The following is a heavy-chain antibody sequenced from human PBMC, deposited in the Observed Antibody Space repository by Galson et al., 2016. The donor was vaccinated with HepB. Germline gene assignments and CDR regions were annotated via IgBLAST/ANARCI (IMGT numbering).Heavy chain of an antibody. Sequence: SVKVSCKALGATFNNYTLNWVRQAPGQGLEWMGWLNAYNGNTHYAQNLQGRVTMTTETSTNTAYMELRGLRPDDTAVYYCATYQEGSGRVWFDPWGQGTLVTVSS. J-gene: IGHJ5*02. V-gene: IGHV1-18*01. CDR1: GATFNNYT. CDR3: ATYQEGSGRVWFDP. CDR2: LNAYNGNT. D-gene: IGHD3-10*01.